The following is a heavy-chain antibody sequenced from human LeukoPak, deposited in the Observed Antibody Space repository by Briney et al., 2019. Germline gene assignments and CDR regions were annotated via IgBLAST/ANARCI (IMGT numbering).Heavy chain of an antibody. CDR2: VSSDGTT. V-gene: IGHV4-59*08. D-gene: IGHD2-15*01. CDR3: ARLDCLVEGCYNH. Sequence: SETLSLTCSVSVDSVTSSYWNWIRQPPGKGLEWIGYVSSDGTTNYTPSLRSRLIMSVDTAKNDISLILTSVTAADTAIYYCARLDCLVEGCYNHWGRGTLVTVSS. CDR1: VDSVTSSY. J-gene: IGHJ4*02.